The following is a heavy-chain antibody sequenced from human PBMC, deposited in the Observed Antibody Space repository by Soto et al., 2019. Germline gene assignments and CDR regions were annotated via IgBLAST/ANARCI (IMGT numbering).Heavy chain of an antibody. D-gene: IGHD1-26*01. Sequence: QITLKESGPTLVKPTQTLTLTCTFSGFSLSTSGVGVGWIRQPPGKALEWLAPSYWDDEKRYRTSLKSRITITKDTSKNQVVLTMTNMDPVDTATYYSAHSIGNWFDPWGQGTLVTVSS. J-gene: IGHJ5*02. V-gene: IGHV2-5*02. CDR1: GFSLSTSGVG. CDR3: AHSIGNWFDP. CDR2: SYWDDEK.